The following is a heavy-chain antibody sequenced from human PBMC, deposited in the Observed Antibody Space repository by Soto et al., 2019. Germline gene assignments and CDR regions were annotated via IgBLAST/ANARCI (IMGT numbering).Heavy chain of an antibody. D-gene: IGHD3-10*02. CDR3: ASMIGDPVLSFDS. V-gene: IGHV4-59*01. CDR2: IFYSGST. J-gene: IGHJ5*01. Sequence: QVQLQESGPGLVKPSETLSLTCTVSGGSISSYYWSWIRQPPGKGLEWIGFIFYSGSTSYHPSLKSGVNISKDTSEYQFSLKLNSVTAADTAVYYCASMIGDPVLSFDSWGQGTLVAVSS. CDR1: GGSISSYY.